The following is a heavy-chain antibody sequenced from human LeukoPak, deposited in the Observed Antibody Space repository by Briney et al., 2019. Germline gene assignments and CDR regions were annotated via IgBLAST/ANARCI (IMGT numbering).Heavy chain of an antibody. J-gene: IGHJ4*02. Sequence: PGGSLRLSCAASGFTFSSYGMHWVRQAPGKGLDWVAVILEDGTIQHYADSMKGRFTISRDNSRNTVFLQMNSLRGEDTAIYYCARVQGGGFRTVDFWGQGTVVTVSS. CDR3: ARVQGGGFRTVDF. CDR1: GFTFSSYG. D-gene: IGHD3-10*01. CDR2: ILEDGTIQ. V-gene: IGHV3-30*03.